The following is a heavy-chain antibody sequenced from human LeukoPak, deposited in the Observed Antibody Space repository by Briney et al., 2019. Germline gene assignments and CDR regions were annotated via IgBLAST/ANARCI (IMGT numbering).Heavy chain of an antibody. CDR1: GYTFTSNY. CDR3: ARDQEGFDY. Sequence: ASVTVSCKASGYTFTSNYIHWVRQVPGQGLEWMGMIYPRDGSTSYAQKSQGRVTVTRDTSTSTVHMELSGLRSEDTAVYYCARDQEGFDYWAREPWSPSPQ. J-gene: IGHJ4*02. CDR2: IYPRDGST. V-gene: IGHV1-46*01.